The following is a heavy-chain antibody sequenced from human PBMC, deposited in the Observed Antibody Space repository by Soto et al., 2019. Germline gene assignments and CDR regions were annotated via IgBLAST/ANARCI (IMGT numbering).Heavy chain of an antibody. CDR1: GGSISSSSYY. V-gene: IGHV4-39*01. Sequence: SEILSLTCTVSGGSISSSSYYWGWIRQPPGKGLEWIGSIYYSGSTYYNPSLKSRVTISVDTSKNQFSLKLSSVTAADTAVYYCARGGASNWFDPWGQGTLVTVSS. D-gene: IGHD1-26*01. CDR2: IYYSGST. J-gene: IGHJ5*02. CDR3: ARGGASNWFDP.